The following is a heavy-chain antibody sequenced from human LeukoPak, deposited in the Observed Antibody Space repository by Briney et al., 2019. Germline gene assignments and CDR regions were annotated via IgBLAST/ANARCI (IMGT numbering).Heavy chain of an antibody. CDR2: IYYSGST. V-gene: IGHV4-39*07. CDR3: ARDPYYDSSGYYHYFDY. D-gene: IGHD3-22*01. J-gene: IGHJ4*02. CDR1: GGSISSSSYY. Sequence: SETLSLTCTVSGGSISSSSYYWGWIRQPPGKGLEWIGSIYYSGSTYYNPSLKSRVTISVDTSKNQFSLKLSSVTAADTAVYYCARDPYYDSSGYYHYFDYWGQGTLVTVSS.